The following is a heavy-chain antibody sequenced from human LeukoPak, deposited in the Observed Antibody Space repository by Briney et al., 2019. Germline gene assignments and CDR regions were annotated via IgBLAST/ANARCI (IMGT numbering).Heavy chain of an antibody. CDR1: GFTFSSYA. Sequence: GGSLRLSCAASGFTFSSYAMSWVRQAPGKGLEWVSGISGSGDNTYYADSVKGRFTISRDNSKNTLYLQMNSLRAEDTAVYYCAKSFTQAGAFDYWGQGTLVTVSS. J-gene: IGHJ4*02. CDR3: AKSFTQAGAFDY. CDR2: ISGSGDNT. V-gene: IGHV3-23*01. D-gene: IGHD6-13*01.